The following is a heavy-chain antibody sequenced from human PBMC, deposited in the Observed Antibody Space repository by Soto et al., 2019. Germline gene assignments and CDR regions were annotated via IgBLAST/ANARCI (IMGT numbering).Heavy chain of an antibody. CDR3: ARGVPYGSGRYYKPADAFDI. D-gene: IGHD3-10*01. CDR2: IYYSGST. J-gene: IGHJ3*02. Sequence: SETLSLTCTVSGGSISSGDYYWSWIRQPPGKGLEWIGYIYYSGSTYYNPSLKSRVTISVDTSKNQFSLKLSSVTAADTAVYYFARGVPYGSGRYYKPADAFDIWGQGTMVPFSS. V-gene: IGHV4-30-4*01. CDR1: GGSISSGDYY.